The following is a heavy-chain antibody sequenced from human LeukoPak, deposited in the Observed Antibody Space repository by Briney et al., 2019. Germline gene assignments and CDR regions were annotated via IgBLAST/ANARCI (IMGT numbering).Heavy chain of an antibody. V-gene: IGHV1-2*02. J-gene: IGHJ4*02. CDR2: INPNSGGT. D-gene: IGHD6-13*01. Sequence: ASVKVSCKASGGTFSSYAISWVRQAPGQGLEWMGWINPNSGGTNYAQKFQGRVTMTRDTSISTAYMELSRLRSDDTAVYYCARGKQTIAAAGTVDYWGQGTLVTVSS. CDR3: ARGKQTIAAAGTVDY. CDR1: GGTFSSYA.